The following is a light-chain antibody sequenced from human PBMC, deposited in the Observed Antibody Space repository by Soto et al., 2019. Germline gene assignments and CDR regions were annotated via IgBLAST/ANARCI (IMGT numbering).Light chain of an antibody. CDR2: DVN. CDR3: SSYTTSTTLV. CDR1: SSDVGAYNY. V-gene: IGLV2-14*03. Sequence: QPVLTQPASVSGSPGQSITISCTGTSSDVGAYNYVSWYQQHPGKAPKLMIYDVNNRPSGISNRFSGSKSGNTASLTISGLQAEDEADYYCSSYTTSTTLVFGGGTKLTVL. J-gene: IGLJ2*01.